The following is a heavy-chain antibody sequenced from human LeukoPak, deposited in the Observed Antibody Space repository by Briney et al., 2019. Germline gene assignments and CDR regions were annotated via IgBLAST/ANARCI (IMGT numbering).Heavy chain of an antibody. V-gene: IGHV4-30-4*01. CDR1: GGSISSGDYY. Sequence: SETLSLTCTVSGGSISSGDYYWSWIRQPPGKGLEWIGYIYYSGSTYYNPSLKGRVTISVDTSKNQLSLKLSSVTAADTAVYYCASRYSSGRLTFNIWGQGTMVTVSS. CDR3: ASRYSSGRLTFNI. J-gene: IGHJ3*02. CDR2: IYYSGST. D-gene: IGHD6-19*01.